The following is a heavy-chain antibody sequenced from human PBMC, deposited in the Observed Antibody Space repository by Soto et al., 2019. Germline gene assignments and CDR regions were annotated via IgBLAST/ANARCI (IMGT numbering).Heavy chain of an antibody. Sequence: QVQLVQSGADVKKPGASVKVSCKASGYNFKGYYMHWLRQAPGQGLEWMGWINLNRGGTNYAQKFQVRVTMTIDTSISTAHMELSSLSLDDTTVYYFVTGFAWYFVYWGQGTLVTVSS. CDR3: VTGFAWYFVY. V-gene: IGHV1-2*02. CDR2: INLNRGGT. J-gene: IGHJ4*02. D-gene: IGHD3-10*01. CDR1: GYNFKGYY.